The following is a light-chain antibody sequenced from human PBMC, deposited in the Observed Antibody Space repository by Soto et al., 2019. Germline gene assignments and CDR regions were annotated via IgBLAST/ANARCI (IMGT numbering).Light chain of an antibody. Sequence: DIQMTQSPSSLSASVGDRVTITCRASQNVERYLNWYQQRPGEAHKLLIHDAYSLQSGVSSRFSGSGSGTDFALTIKSLQPEDFGTNYCKQTYTTPWTFGQGTKVDIK. J-gene: IGKJ1*01. CDR2: DAY. CDR1: QNVERY. V-gene: IGKV1-39*01. CDR3: KQTYTTPWT.